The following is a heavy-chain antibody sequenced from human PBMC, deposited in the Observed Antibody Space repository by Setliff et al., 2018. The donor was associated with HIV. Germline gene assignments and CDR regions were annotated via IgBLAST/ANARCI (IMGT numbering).Heavy chain of an antibody. D-gene: IGHD3-10*01. CDR3: ARGRDKYGPIDY. V-gene: IGHV4-4*08. CDR1: GVSISGYY. Sequence: SETLSLTCTVSGVSISGYYWSWIRQPPGKGLEWIGYIYTSGTTSYNPSLKSRVTIPVDTSRSQFSLKLSSVTAADTAVYYCARGRDKYGPIDYWGQGTLVTVSS. CDR2: IYTSGTT. J-gene: IGHJ4*02.